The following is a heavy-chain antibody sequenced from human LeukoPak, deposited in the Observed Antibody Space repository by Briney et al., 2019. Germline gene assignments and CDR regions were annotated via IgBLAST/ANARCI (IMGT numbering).Heavy chain of an antibody. CDR2: ISGSGGST. Sequence: GGSLRLSCAASGFTFSSYAMSWVRQAPGKGLEWVSAISGSGGSTYYADSVKGRFTISRDNSKNTLYLLMNSLRAEDTAVYYCAKPSGYSSSWYLVDYFDYWGQGTLVTVSS. CDR3: AKPSGYSSSWYLVDYFDY. J-gene: IGHJ4*02. V-gene: IGHV3-23*01. CDR1: GFTFSSYA. D-gene: IGHD6-13*01.